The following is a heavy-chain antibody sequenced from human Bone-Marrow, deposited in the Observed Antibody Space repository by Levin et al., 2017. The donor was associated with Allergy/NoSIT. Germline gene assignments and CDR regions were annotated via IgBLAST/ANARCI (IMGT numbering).Heavy chain of an antibody. V-gene: IGHV3-23*01. J-gene: IGHJ4*02. CDR3: AKDRYCSSTSCSHLAARRFFRGGGPAAGKGYY. CDR2: ISGSGGST. CDR1: GFTFSSYA. D-gene: IGHD2-2*01. Sequence: GGSLRLSCAASGFTFSSYAMSWVRQAPGKGLEWVSAISGSGGSTYYADSVKGRFTISRDNSKNTLYLQMNSLRAEDTAVYYCAKDRYCSSTSCSHLAARRFFRGGGPAAGKGYYWGQGTLVTVSS.